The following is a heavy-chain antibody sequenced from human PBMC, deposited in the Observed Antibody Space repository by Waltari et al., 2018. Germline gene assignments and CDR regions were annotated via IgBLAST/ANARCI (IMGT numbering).Heavy chain of an antibody. D-gene: IGHD4-17*01. Sequence: QVQLVQSGAEVKKPGSSVKVSCKASGGTFSSYAISWVRQAPGQGLEWMGGINAGNGNTKYSQKFQGRVTITRDTSASTAYMELSSLRSEDTAVYYCARDGGWTTVFDYWGQGTLVTVSS. J-gene: IGHJ4*02. V-gene: IGHV1-3*01. CDR1: GGTFSSYA. CDR3: ARDGGWTTVFDY. CDR2: INAGNGNT.